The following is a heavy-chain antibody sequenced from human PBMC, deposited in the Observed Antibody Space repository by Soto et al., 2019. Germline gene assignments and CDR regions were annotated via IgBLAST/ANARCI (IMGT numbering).Heavy chain of an antibody. CDR1: GGSISSYY. CDR3: ARSYSGYDFRAFDI. Sequence: ASETLSLTCTVSGGSISSYYWSWIRQPPGKGLEWIGYIYYSGSTNYSPSLKSRVTISVDTSKNQFSLKLSSVTAADTAVYYCARSYSGYDFRAFDIWGQGTMVTVSS. D-gene: IGHD5-12*01. CDR2: IYYSGST. V-gene: IGHV4-59*01. J-gene: IGHJ3*02.